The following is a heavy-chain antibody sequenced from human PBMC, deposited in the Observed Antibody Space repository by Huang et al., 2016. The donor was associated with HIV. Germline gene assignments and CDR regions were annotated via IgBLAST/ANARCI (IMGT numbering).Heavy chain of an antibody. V-gene: IGHV1-18*01. Sequence: QIQLVQSAAEVKKPGASVKVSCRASGYTFSTYGISWVRQGPGQGLEWMGWISAYNGDIKFAQNFKGRLTMTTDTSTLTAYMELRSLRSDDTALYYCARKATVTAGIDYWGQGTLVTVSS. D-gene: IGHD4-17*01. CDR2: ISAYNGDI. J-gene: IGHJ4*02. CDR1: GYTFSTYG. CDR3: ARKATVTAGIDY.